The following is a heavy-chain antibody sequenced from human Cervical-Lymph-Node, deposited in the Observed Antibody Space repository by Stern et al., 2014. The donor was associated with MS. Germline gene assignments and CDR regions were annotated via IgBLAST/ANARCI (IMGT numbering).Heavy chain of an antibody. V-gene: IGHV5-51*01. CDR2: IYPGASDT. J-gene: IGHJ4*02. CDR1: GYGFSDYW. CDR3: ARQIEGIPGL. Sequence: EVQLVESGAVVRKPGDSLRISCTGSGYGFSDYWIGWVRQMPGKGLEWIGVIYPGASDTTYSPSFEGQVPMSADKSVATAYLQWSSLKASDTAIYFCARQIEGIPGLWGQGTLVTVSS. D-gene: IGHD6-13*01.